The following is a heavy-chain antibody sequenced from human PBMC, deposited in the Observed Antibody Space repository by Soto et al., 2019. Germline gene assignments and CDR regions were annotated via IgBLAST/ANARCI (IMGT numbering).Heavy chain of an antibody. CDR2: ISYDGSNK. V-gene: IGHV3-30*18. D-gene: IGHD5-18*01. Sequence: GGSLRLSCAASGFTFSSYGMHWVRQAPGKGLEWVAVISYDGSNKYYADSVKGRFTISRDNSKNTLYLQMNSLRAEDTAVYYCAKSYSYGYYYYGMDVWGQGTTVTVSS. CDR3: AKSYSYGYYYYGMDV. CDR1: GFTFSSYG. J-gene: IGHJ6*02.